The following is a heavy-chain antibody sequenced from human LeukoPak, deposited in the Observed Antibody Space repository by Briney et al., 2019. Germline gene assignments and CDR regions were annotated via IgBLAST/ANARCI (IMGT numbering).Heavy chain of an antibody. Sequence: SGPTLVNPTETLTLTCTFSGLSLSTGAVGVVWIRQPPGKALEWLAVTYWNGDKRYNPSLKNRLTISKDTSKNQEVLTMTNMDPVDTAIYYCGHRRESYDYHGVDVWGQGTTVTVSS. J-gene: IGHJ6*02. V-gene: IGHV2-5*01. D-gene: IGHD3-10*01. CDR1: GLSLSTGAVG. CDR3: GHRRESYDYHGVDV. CDR2: TYWNGDK.